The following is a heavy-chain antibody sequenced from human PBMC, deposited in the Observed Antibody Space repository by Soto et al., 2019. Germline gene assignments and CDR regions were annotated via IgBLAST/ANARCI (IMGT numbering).Heavy chain of an antibody. Sequence: SGPTLVKPTQTLTLTCTFSGFSLSTSGVGVGWIRQPPGKALEWLALIYWDDDKRYSPSLKSRVTITKDTSKNQVVLTMTDMDPVDTATYYCAHSGSVCSGGSCYDYWGQGTLVTVSS. CDR3: AHSGSVCSGGSCYDY. V-gene: IGHV2-5*02. CDR1: GFSLSTSGVG. J-gene: IGHJ4*02. CDR2: IYWDDDK. D-gene: IGHD2-15*01.